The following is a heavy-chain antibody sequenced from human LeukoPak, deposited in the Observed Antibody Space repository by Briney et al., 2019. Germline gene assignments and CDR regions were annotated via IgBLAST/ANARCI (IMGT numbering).Heavy chain of an antibody. CDR3: ARSGYSGYGPYYYYYGMDV. CDR1: GYTFTGYY. D-gene: IGHD5-12*01. Sequence: ASVKVSCKASGYTFTGYYMHWVRQAPGQGLEWMGWINPNSGGTNYAQKFQGRVTMTRDTSISTAYMELSRLRSDDTAVYYCARSGYSGYGPYYYYYGMDVWGQGTTVTVSS. CDR2: INPNSGGT. J-gene: IGHJ6*02. V-gene: IGHV1-2*02.